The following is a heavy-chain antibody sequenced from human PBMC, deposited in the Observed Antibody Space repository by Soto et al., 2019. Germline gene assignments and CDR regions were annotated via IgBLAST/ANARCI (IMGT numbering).Heavy chain of an antibody. CDR1: GFTFSSYE. CDR3: TRAFISYQLLYLAYFQH. Sequence: GGSLRLSCAASGFTFSSYEMNWVRQAPGKGLEWVSYISSSGSTIYYADSVKGRFTISRDNAKNSLYLQMNSLRAEDTAVYYCTRAFISYQLLYLAYFQHWGQGTLVTVSS. V-gene: IGHV3-48*03. J-gene: IGHJ1*01. D-gene: IGHD2-2*02. CDR2: ISSSGSTI.